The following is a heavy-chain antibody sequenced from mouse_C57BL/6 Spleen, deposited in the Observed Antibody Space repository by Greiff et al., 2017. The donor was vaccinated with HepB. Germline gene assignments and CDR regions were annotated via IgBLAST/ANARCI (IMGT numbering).Heavy chain of an antibody. Sequence: DVKLQESGPELVKPGASVKISCKASGYSFTGYYMNWVKQSPEKSLEWIGEINPSTGGTTYNQKFKAKATLTVDKSSSTADMQLKSLTSEDSAVYYCARSPLYYYGSPFDYWGQGTTLTVSS. D-gene: IGHD1-1*01. V-gene: IGHV1-42*01. CDR1: GYSFTGYY. CDR2: INPSTGGT. J-gene: IGHJ2*01. CDR3: ARSPLYYYGSPFDY.